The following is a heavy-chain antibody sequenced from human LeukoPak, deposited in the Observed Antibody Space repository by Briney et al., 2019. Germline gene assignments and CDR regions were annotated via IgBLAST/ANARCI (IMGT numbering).Heavy chain of an antibody. CDR3: ARRPAGDLEWLDP. D-gene: IGHD3-3*01. CDR1: GYNFYTYY. Sequence: ASVKVSCKTSGYNFYTYYILGATGPWTGFQWMGWINPKNGDTNYGQKFQGRITMTTDTSISTANMELTDLRSDDTAIYYCARRPAGDLEWLDPWGQGTLVTVSS. CDR2: INPKNGDT. J-gene: IGHJ5*02. V-gene: IGHV1-2*02.